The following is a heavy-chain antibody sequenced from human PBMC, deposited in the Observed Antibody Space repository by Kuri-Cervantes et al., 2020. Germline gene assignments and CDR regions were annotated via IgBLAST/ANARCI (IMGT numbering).Heavy chain of an antibody. Sequence: GESLKISCAASGFVFNNAWMTWVRQAPGKGLEWVSVVHSGGNTYYADSVKGRFTISRDSSKNTVYLQMNSLRVEDTAVYYCARSWITESGYWGQGTLVTVSS. J-gene: IGHJ4*02. D-gene: IGHD2-2*03. CDR2: VHSGGNT. V-gene: IGHV3-53*01. CDR3: ARSWITESGY. CDR1: GFVFNNAW.